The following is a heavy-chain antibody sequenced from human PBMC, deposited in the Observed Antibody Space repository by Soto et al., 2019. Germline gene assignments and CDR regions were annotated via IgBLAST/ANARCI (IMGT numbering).Heavy chain of an antibody. D-gene: IGHD2-15*01. CDR2: IYYSGST. CDR3: ADMDYYYGMDV. CDR1: GGSISSSSYY. Sequence: SETPLTCTVSGGSISSSSYYWGWIRQPPGKGLEWIGSIYYSGSTYYNPSLKSRVTISVDTSKNQFSLKLSSVTAADTAVYYCADMDYYYGMDVWGQGTTVTVSS. V-gene: IGHV4-39*01. J-gene: IGHJ6*02.